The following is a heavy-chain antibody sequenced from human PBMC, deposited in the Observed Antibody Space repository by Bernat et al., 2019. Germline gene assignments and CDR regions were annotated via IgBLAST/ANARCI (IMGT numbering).Heavy chain of an antibody. V-gene: IGHV3-15*01. J-gene: IGHJ2*01. CDR1: GFIFSNAW. CDR2: IKSKPDGETI. CDR3: ITGWYFDL. Sequence: EVQLVESGGGLLKPGGSLRLSCAGSGFIFSNAWMSWVRQAPGKGLEWVARIKSKPDGETIDYAAPVKGRFTISRDDSKNTVYLQMNGLKTEDTAVYFCITGWYFDLWGRCILVNVSS.